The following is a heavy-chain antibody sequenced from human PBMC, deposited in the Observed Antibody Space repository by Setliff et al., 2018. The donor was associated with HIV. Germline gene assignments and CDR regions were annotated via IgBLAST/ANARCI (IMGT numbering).Heavy chain of an antibody. J-gene: IGHJ4*02. CDR2: IYTSGST. V-gene: IGHV4-61*09. CDR1: GVSISSGSYY. Sequence: SETLSLTCTVSGVSISSGSYYWSWLRQPAGKGLEWIGHIYTSGSTNYNPSLKSRVTISVDTSKNQFSLKLSSVTAADTAVYYCARPAPRGYSYGHYYFDYWGQGTLVTVSS. D-gene: IGHD5-18*01. CDR3: ARPAPRGYSYGHYYFDY.